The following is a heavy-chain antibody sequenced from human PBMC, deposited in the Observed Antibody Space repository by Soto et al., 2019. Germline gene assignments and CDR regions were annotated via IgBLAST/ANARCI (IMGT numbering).Heavy chain of an antibody. V-gene: IGHV3-30*18. D-gene: IGHD4-4*01. CDR1: GFTFSSYG. CDR2: ISYDGSNK. Sequence: GGSLRLSCAASGFTFSSYGMHWVRQAPGKGLEWVAVISYDGSNKYYADSVKGRFTISRDNSKNTLYRQMNSLRAEDTAVYYCAKGFGHSSNYRVYYYYGMDVWGQGTTVTVSS. J-gene: IGHJ6*02. CDR3: AKGFGHSSNYRVYYYYGMDV.